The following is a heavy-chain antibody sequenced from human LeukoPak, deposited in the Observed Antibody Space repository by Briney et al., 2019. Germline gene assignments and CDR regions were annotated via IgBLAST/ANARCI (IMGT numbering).Heavy chain of an antibody. V-gene: IGHV3-7*01. CDR1: KFIFSDYW. Sequence: GGSLRLSCAASKFIFSDYWMSWVRQAPGKGLEWVANIKQDGSEKYYVDSVKGRFTISRDNAKNTLYLQMNSLRAEDTAVYYCAKGGTKGYNSASGFDYWGQGTLVTVSS. CDR2: IKQDGSEK. CDR3: AKGGTKGYNSASGFDY. D-gene: IGHD6-6*01. J-gene: IGHJ4*02.